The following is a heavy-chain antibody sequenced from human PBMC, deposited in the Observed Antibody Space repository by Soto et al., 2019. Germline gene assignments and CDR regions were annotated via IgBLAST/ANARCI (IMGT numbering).Heavy chain of an antibody. CDR2: IIPIFNSA. Sequence: SVKDSCKASGGTFNNYALSSVRQAPGQGLEWMGGIIPIFNSANYAQKFQGRATITADDSTSTAYMELRSLRPDDTAVYYCAREVTVASYSFDFWGQGTLVTVSS. V-gene: IGHV1-69*13. CDR1: GGTFNNYA. J-gene: IGHJ4*02. CDR3: AREVTVASYSFDF. D-gene: IGHD5-12*01.